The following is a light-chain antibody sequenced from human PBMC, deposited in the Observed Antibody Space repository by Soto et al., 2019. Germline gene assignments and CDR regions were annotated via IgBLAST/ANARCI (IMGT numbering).Light chain of an antibody. CDR2: DVS. CDR3: CSYAGSRYV. J-gene: IGLJ1*01. V-gene: IGLV2-11*01. CDR1: SSDVGGYNY. Sequence: ALTQPRSVSGSPGQSVTISCTGTSSDVGGYNYVSWYQQHPGKAPKLMIYDVSKRPSGVPDRFSGSKSGNTASLTISGLQAEDEADYYCCSYAGSRYVFGTGTKVTVL.